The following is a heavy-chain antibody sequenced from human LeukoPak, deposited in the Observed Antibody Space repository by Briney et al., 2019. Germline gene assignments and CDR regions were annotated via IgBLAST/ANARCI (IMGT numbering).Heavy chain of an antibody. Sequence: SETLSLTCTVSGGSISSYYWSWIRQPPGKGLEWIGYIYYSGSTNYNPSLKTRVIITVAASKHQFSLKLSSVTAAYTAVYYCASGSSILDYWGQGTLVTVSS. CDR2: IYYSGST. D-gene: IGHD2-21*01. J-gene: IGHJ4*02. CDR1: GGSISSYY. V-gene: IGHV4-59*01. CDR3: ASGSSILDY.